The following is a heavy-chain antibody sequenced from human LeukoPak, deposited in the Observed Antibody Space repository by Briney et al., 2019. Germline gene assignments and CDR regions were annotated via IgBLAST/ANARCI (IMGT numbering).Heavy chain of an antibody. V-gene: IGHV5-10-1*01. CDR2: IDPSDSYT. CDR3: ASRYGEDYYYGMDV. D-gene: IGHD4-17*01. CDR1: GYSFTSYW. J-gene: IGHJ6*02. Sequence: GESLKISCKGSGYSFTSYWISWVRQMPGKGLEWIGRIDPSDSYTNYSPSFQGHVTISADKSISTAYLQWSSLKASDTAMYYCASRYGEDYYYGMDVWGQGTTVTVSS.